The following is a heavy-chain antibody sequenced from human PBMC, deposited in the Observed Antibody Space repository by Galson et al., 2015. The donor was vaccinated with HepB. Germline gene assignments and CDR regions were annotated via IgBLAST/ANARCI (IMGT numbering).Heavy chain of an antibody. Sequence: SLRLSCAASGFTFSSYAMSWVRQAPGKGLEWVSALSDGGGSTYYADSVKGRFTISRDNSKNTLYLQMTSLRAEDTAVYYCASRRAYYYPFDYWGQGTLVTVSS. CDR2: LSDGGGST. J-gene: IGHJ4*02. CDR1: GFTFSSYA. D-gene: IGHD3-10*01. CDR3: ASRRAYYYPFDY. V-gene: IGHV3-23*01.